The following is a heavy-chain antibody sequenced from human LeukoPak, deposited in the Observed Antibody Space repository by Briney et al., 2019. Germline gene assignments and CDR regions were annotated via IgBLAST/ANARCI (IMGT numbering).Heavy chain of an antibody. CDR3: ASNSGSYYDLDY. D-gene: IGHD1-26*01. J-gene: IGHJ4*02. CDR1: GFTFSDYY. Sequence: GGSLRLSCAASGFTFSDYYMSWIRQAPGKGLEWVSYISSGSSTIYYADSVKGRFTISRDNAKNSLYLQMNSLRAEDTAVYYCASNSGSYYDLDYWGQGTLVTVSS. CDR2: ISSGSSTI. V-gene: IGHV3-11*04.